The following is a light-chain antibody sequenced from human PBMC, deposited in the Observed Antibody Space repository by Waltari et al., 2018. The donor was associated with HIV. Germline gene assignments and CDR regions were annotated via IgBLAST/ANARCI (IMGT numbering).Light chain of an antibody. CDR3: QQYYSPPGWT. J-gene: IGKJ1*01. Sequence: IVMKQSPDSLAASLGERAIINCQCSQRDLYSPNNETSLAWPQQKPGQPPKLLIYCGATRESGVPDRCSGSGSGTDFTLTISSLQAEDVAVYYCQQYYSPPGWTFGQGTKVEIK. V-gene: IGKV4-1*01. CDR2: CGA. CDR1: QRDLYSPNNETS.